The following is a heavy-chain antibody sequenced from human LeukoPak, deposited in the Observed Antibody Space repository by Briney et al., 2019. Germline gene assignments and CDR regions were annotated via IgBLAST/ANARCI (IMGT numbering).Heavy chain of an antibody. CDR3: ARKRSRAVAAVDY. D-gene: IGHD6-19*01. CDR2: INHSGST. V-gene: IGHV4-34*01. Sequence: SETLSLTCAVYGGSFSGYYWSWIRQPPGKGLEWIGEINHSGSTNYNPSLKSRVIISVDTSKNQFSLKLSSVTAADTAVYYCARKRSRAVAAVDYWGQGTLVTVSS. CDR1: GGSFSGYY. J-gene: IGHJ4*02.